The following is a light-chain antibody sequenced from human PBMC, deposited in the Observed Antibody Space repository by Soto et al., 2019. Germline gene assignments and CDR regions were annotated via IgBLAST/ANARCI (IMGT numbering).Light chain of an antibody. CDR2: DVS. CDR1: SSDVGGYNY. V-gene: IGLV2-11*01. CDR3: CSYASSYTYV. Sequence: QSVLTQPRSVSGSPGQSVTISCTGTSSDVGGYNYVSWYQQHPGKAPKLMIYDVSKRPSGVPDRFSGSKSGNTASLTISGLQAEDEADYYGCSYASSYTYVFGTGTKVTVL. J-gene: IGLJ1*01.